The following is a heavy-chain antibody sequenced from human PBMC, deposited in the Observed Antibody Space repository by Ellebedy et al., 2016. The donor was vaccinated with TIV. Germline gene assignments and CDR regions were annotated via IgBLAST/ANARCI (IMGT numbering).Heavy chain of an antibody. V-gene: IGHV3-30*02. D-gene: IGHD3-22*01. CDR2: IRFDGSNK. Sequence: GESLKISCAASGFTFSSYGMHWVRQAPGKGLEWVAFIRFDGSNKYYADSVKGRFTISRDNSKNTLYLQMNSLRAEDTAVYYCAKGLDSGIVVVIDYWGQGTLVTVSS. CDR1: GFTFSSYG. J-gene: IGHJ4*02. CDR3: AKGLDSGIVVVIDY.